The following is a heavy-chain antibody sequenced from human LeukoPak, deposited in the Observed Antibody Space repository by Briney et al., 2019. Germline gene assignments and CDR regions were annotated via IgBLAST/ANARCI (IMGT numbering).Heavy chain of an antibody. CDR2: ISAYNGNT. CDR1: GGTFTSYG. Sequence: ASVKVSCKASGGTFTSYGISWVRQAPGQGLEWMGWISAYNGNTNYAQKLQGRVTMTTDTSTSTAYMELRSLRSDDTAVYYCARDWTKYYDILTGHYVYYYYGMDVWGQGTTVTVSS. CDR3: ARDWTKYYDILTGHYVYYYYGMDV. D-gene: IGHD3-9*01. V-gene: IGHV1-18*01. J-gene: IGHJ6*02.